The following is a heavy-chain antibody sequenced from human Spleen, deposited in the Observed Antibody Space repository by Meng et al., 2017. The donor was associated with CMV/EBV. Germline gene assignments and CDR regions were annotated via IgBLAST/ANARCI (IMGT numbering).Heavy chain of an antibody. CDR1: GGSFSGYY. Sequence: QVQLQQGGPGLLKPSETLSLTCAVYGGSFSGYYWSWIRQPPGKGLEWIGEINHSGSTNYNPSLKSRVTISVDTSKNQFSLKLSSVTAADTAVYYCAGRRYCSSTSCYAGLDYWGQGTLVTVSS. D-gene: IGHD2-2*01. CDR2: INHSGST. J-gene: IGHJ4*02. V-gene: IGHV4-34*01. CDR3: AGRRYCSSTSCYAGLDY.